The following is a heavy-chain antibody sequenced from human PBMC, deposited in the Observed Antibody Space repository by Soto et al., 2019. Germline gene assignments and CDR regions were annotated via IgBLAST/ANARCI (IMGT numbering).Heavy chain of an antibody. D-gene: IGHD2-21*02. J-gene: IGHJ3*02. CDR1: GGTFSSYA. Sequence: QVQLVQSGAEVTKPGSSVKVSCKASGGTFSSYAISWVRQAPGQGLEWMGGIIPIFGTANYAQKFQGRVTITEDESTSTAYMELSSLRSEDTAVYYCARESSVVVTAIRGAFDIWGQGTMVTVSS. V-gene: IGHV1-69*01. CDR3: ARESSVVVTAIRGAFDI. CDR2: IIPIFGTA.